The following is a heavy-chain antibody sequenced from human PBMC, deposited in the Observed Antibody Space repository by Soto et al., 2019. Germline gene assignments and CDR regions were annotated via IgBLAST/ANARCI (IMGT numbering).Heavy chain of an antibody. CDR2: IDAGNGNT. J-gene: IGHJ6*02. V-gene: IGHV1-3*01. CDR1: GYTFTSYA. CDR3: ARELGGNSEYYYHGMDV. Sequence: ASVKVSCKASGYTFTSYAMHWVRQAPGQRLEWMGWIDAGNGNTKYSQKFQGRVTITRDTSASTAYMELSSLRSEDTAVYYCARELGGNSEYYYHGMDVWGQGTTVTVSS. D-gene: IGHD3-10*01.